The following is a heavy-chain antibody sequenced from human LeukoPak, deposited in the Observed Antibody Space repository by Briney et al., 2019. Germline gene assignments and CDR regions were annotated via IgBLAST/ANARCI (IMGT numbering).Heavy chain of an antibody. Sequence: GGSLRLSCAASGFTFSSHWMSWVRQAPGKGLEWVANIKQDGSEKYYVDSVKGRFTFSRGNAKNSLYLQMNSLRAEDTAVYYCARADWAFDIWGQGTMVTVSS. CDR1: GFTFSSHW. CDR3: ARADWAFDI. CDR2: IKQDGSEK. J-gene: IGHJ3*02. V-gene: IGHV3-7*01. D-gene: IGHD2-21*01.